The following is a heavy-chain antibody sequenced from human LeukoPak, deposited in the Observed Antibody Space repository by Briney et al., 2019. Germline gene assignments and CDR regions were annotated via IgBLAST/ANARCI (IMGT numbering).Heavy chain of an antibody. J-gene: IGHJ4*02. CDR2: ISAYNGNT. CDR3: ITGTTSLDY. V-gene: IGHV1-18*01. CDR1: GYTFTSYG. Sequence: ASVKVSCKASGYTFTSYGISWVRQAPGQGLEWMGWISAYNGNTNYAQKLQGRVTMTTDTSTSTGYMELRSLRSDDTAVYYCITGTTSLDYWGQGTLVTVSS. D-gene: IGHD1-7*01.